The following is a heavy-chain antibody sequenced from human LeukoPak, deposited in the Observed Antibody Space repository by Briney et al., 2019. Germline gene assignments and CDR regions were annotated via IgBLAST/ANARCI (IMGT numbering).Heavy chain of an antibody. CDR2: INADEDRA. CDR3: ARGNPGGEYY. D-gene: IGHD1-14*01. V-gene: IGHV3-74*01. Sequence: GGSLRLSCAASGFTFSDYWMDWVRQAPGKGLVWVSHINADEDRAAYADSVKGRFTISRDNSKNTLYLQMNSLRAEDTAVYYCARGNPGGEYYWGQGTLVTVSS. J-gene: IGHJ4*02. CDR1: GFTFSDYW.